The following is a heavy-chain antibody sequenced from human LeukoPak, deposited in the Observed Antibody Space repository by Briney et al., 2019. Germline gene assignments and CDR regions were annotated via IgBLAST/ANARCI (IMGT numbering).Heavy chain of an antibody. CDR3: ARGMKYCSSTSCYDNWFDP. Sequence: SETLSLTCTVSGGSVSSGSYYWSWIRQPPGKGLEWIGYIYYSGSTNYNPSLKSRDTISVDTSKNQFSLKLSSVTAADTAVYYCARGMKYCSSTSCYDNWFDPWGQGTLVTVSS. J-gene: IGHJ5*02. D-gene: IGHD2-2*01. V-gene: IGHV4-61*01. CDR2: IYYSGST. CDR1: GGSVSSGSYY.